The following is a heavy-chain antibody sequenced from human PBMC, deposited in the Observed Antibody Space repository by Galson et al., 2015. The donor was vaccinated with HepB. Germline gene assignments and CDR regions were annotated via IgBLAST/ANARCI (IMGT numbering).Heavy chain of an antibody. CDR1: GFTFTNYG. CDR2: IRNDGTTK. J-gene: IGHJ5*02. CDR3: AKGGRAAAGRTAGLLDA. Sequence: SLRLSCAASGFTFTNYGMHWVRQAPGKGLEGVAFIRNDGTTKDYADSVKGRFTISRDNSKNTLYLQMNSLRPEDTSVYYCAKGGRAAAGRTAGLLDAWGQGTLVIVSS. D-gene: IGHD6-13*01. V-gene: IGHV3-30*02.